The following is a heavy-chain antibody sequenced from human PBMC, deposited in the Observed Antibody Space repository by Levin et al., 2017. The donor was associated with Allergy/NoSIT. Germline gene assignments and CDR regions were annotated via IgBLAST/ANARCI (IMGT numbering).Heavy chain of an antibody. CDR3: ARDARPPHTWFGELYAFDY. V-gene: IGHV1-69*13. Sequence: SVKVSCKASGGTFSSYAISWVRQAPGQGLEWMGGIIPIFGTANYAQKFQGRVTITADESTSTAYMELSSLRSEDTAVYYCARDARPPHTWFGELYAFDYWGQGTLVTVSS. J-gene: IGHJ4*02. CDR1: GGTFSSYA. CDR2: IIPIFGTA. D-gene: IGHD3-10*01.